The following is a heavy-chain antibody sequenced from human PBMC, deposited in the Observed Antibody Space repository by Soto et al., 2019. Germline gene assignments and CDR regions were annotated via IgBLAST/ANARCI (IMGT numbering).Heavy chain of an antibody. V-gene: IGHV1-18*01. CDR2: ISVYNGNT. Sequence: ASVKVSCKASGYTFSSYGISWVRQAPGHGLEWMGWISVYNGNTHYAQKFQGGVTMTRNTSISTAYMELSSLRSEDTAVYYCARGLEYDGMDVWGQGTTVTVSS. J-gene: IGHJ6*02. CDR1: GYTFSSYG. CDR3: ARGLEYDGMDV.